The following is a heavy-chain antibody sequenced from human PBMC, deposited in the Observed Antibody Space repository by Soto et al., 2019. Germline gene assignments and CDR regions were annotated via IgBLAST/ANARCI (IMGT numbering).Heavy chain of an antibody. V-gene: IGHV3-48*03. Sequence: PGGALRLYCAASGFTFSSYEMNWVRQAPGKGLEWVSYISSSGSTFYYADSVRGRFTISRDNAENSLYLQVNTLRAEDTAVYYCARENKYYYDNSRSYYFDYWGHGTLVPVSS. D-gene: IGHD3-22*01. CDR2: ISSSGSTF. CDR1: GFTFSSYE. CDR3: ARENKYYYDNSRSYYFDY. J-gene: IGHJ4*01.